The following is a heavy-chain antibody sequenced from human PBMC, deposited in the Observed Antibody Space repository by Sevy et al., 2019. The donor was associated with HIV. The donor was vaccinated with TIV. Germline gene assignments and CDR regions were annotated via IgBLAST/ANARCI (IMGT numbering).Heavy chain of an antibody. CDR1: RFTFSSYW. J-gene: IGHJ6*02. D-gene: IGHD2-15*01. CDR3: ARGGDIVVVVAASDYYYGMDV. CDR2: ISSDGSST. Sequence: GGSLRLSCAASRFTFSSYWMHWVRQAPGKGLVWVSRISSDGSSTSYADSVKGRFTISRDNAKNTLYLQMNSLRAEDTAVYYCARGGDIVVVVAASDYYYGMDVWGQGTTVTVSS. V-gene: IGHV3-74*01.